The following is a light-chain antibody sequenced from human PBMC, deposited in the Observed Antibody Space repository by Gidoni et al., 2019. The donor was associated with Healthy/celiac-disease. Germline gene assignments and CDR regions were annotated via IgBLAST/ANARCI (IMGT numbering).Light chain of an antibody. Sequence: QPALTQPASVSGSPGQSITISCTGTSSDIAYYDYVSWYQQHPGKAPKLLIYDVTNRPSGISSRFSGSKSGNTASLTISGLQAEDEADYYCSPYTTSITVVFGGGTKLTVL. CDR2: DVT. CDR3: SPYTTSITVV. J-gene: IGLJ3*02. CDR1: SSDIAYYDY. V-gene: IGLV2-14*03.